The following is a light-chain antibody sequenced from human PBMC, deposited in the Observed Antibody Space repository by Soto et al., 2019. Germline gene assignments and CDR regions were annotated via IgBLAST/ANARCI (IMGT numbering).Light chain of an antibody. Sequence: QSVLTQPASVSGSPGQSITISFTGTSSNVGSYTLVSWYQQHPGQAPKRMIFEVNKRPSGDSNRFSGSKSRNPASLPVSGLHAEDEADYYGSSYAGSSKVSGTGTKVTAL. V-gene: IGLV2-14*02. CDR1: SSNVGSYTL. J-gene: IGLJ1*01. CDR3: SSYAGSSKV. CDR2: EVN.